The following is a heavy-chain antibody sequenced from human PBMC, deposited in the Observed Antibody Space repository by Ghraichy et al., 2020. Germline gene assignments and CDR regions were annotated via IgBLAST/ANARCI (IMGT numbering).Heavy chain of an antibody. D-gene: IGHD4-11*01. V-gene: IGHV3-7*04. J-gene: IGHJ4*02. CDR3: ARDRDPTVFDY. Sequence: GSLRLSCAASGFIFSNYWMIWVRQAPEKGLEWVATINKDGSEQYYVDSVKGRFTISRDNAKNSMYLHMDSLRAEDTALYHCARDRDPTVFDYWGQGILVTVSS. CDR2: INKDGSEQ. CDR1: GFIFSNYW.